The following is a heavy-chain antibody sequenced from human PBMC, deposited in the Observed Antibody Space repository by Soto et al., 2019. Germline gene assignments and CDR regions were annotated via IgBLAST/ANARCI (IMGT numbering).Heavy chain of an antibody. V-gene: IGHV3-23*01. D-gene: IGHD5-18*01. CDR2: ISGSGGST. J-gene: IGHJ4*02. CDR1: GFTFSSYA. CDR3: AKVVDTAMVWYDY. Sequence: PGGSLRLSCAASGFTFSSYAMSWVRQAPGKGLERVSAISGSGGSTYYAESVKGRFTISRDNSKNTLYLQMNSLRAEDMAVYYCAKVVDTAMVWYDYWGQGTLVTVSS.